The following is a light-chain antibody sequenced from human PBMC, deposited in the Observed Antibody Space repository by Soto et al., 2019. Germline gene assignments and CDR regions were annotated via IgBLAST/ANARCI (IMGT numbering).Light chain of an antibody. Sequence: EIVLPQSPATLSLSPGERATLSCRASQSVSSYLAWYQQKPGQAPRLLIYDASNWATAIPPTFSGTGSGTDFTPTNTGLEPKDWALNYGQQRSYWRSTFGPGTKVDIK. CDR1: QSVSSY. CDR2: DAS. J-gene: IGKJ3*01. V-gene: IGKV3-11*01. CDR3: QQRSYWRST.